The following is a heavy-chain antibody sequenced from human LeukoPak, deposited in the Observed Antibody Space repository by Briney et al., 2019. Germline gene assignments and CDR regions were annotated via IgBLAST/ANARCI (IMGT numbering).Heavy chain of an antibody. D-gene: IGHD1-26*01. CDR3: ARHARGSYSTYWFDP. CDR1: GGSISSYY. Sequence: SETLSLTCAVSGGSISSYYWSWIRQPPGKGLEWIGYIYYSGSTNYKPSLKSRVTISVDTSKNQFSLKLSSVTAADTAVYYCARHARGSYSTYWFDPWGQGTLVTVSS. J-gene: IGHJ5*02. V-gene: IGHV4-59*08. CDR2: IYYSGST.